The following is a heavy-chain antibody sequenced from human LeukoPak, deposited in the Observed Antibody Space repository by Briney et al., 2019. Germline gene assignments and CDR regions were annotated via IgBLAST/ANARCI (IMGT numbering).Heavy chain of an antibody. Sequence: GGSLRLSCAASRFTFSAYWLNWVRQAPGKGLEWVANIKQDGSEKYYVDSVKGRFTISRDNAKNSLHLQMNSLRVDDTAVYYCARRGSSAWHFDYWGQGTLVTVSS. CDR2: IKQDGSEK. J-gene: IGHJ4*02. V-gene: IGHV3-7*01. D-gene: IGHD3-10*01. CDR3: ARRGSSAWHFDY. CDR1: RFTFSAYW.